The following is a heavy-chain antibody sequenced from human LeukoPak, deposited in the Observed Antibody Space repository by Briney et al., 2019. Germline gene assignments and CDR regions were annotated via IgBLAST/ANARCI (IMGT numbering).Heavy chain of an antibody. Sequence: ASVKVSCKASGGTFSSYAISWVRQAPGQGLEWMGRIIPILGIANYAQKFQGRVTITADKSTSTAYMELSSLRSEDTAVYYCARLVEHLDAFDIWGQGTMVTVSS. CDR2: IIPILGIA. V-gene: IGHV1-69*04. D-gene: IGHD2-2*01. CDR3: ARLVEHLDAFDI. CDR1: GGTFSSYA. J-gene: IGHJ3*02.